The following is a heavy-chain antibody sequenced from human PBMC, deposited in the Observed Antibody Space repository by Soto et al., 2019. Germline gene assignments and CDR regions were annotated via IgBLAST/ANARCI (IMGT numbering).Heavy chain of an antibody. Sequence: EVQLVESGGGVVRPGGSLRLSCVASGFILDDYGMSWVRQVPGKGLEWVSGISWSGGGTGYADSVKGRFTISRDNAKNSLYLQMNSLRAEDTALYHCARHYGSGSHIYYYYYYMDVWGKGTTVTVSS. CDR1: GFILDDYG. V-gene: IGHV3-20*01. J-gene: IGHJ6*03. CDR3: ARHYGSGSHIYYYYYYMDV. D-gene: IGHD3-10*01. CDR2: ISWSGGGT.